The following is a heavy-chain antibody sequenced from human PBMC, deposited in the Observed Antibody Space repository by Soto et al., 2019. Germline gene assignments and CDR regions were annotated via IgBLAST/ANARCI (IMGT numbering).Heavy chain of an antibody. CDR3: AGHRSSCTGWFGP. J-gene: IGHJ5*02. Sequence: RQPPGKGLEWIGSAYFSGTTYYNPSLKSRVTMFIDTSKNRMSLRLTSVTAADTAIYLGAGHRSSCTGWFGPWGQGTLVTVSS. D-gene: IGHD6-19*01. V-gene: IGHV4-39*01. CDR2: AYFSGTT.